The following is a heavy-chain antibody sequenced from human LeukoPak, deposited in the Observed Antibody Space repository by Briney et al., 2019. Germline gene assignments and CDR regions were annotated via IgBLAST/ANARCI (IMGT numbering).Heavy chain of an antibody. CDR2: ISSSGSTI. V-gene: IGHV3-48*03. CDR1: GFTFSSYE. D-gene: IGHD5-18*01. Sequence: GGSLRLSCAASGFTFSSYEMNWVRQAPGKGLEWVSYISSSGSTIYYADSVKGRFTISRDNSKNTLYLQMNSLRAEDTAVYYCAREGGGYSYGYVGPFDYWGQGTLVTVSS. CDR3: AREGGGYSYGYVGPFDY. J-gene: IGHJ4*02.